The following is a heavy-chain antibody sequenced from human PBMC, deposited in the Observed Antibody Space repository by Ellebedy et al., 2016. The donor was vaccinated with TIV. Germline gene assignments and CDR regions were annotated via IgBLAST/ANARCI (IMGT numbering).Heavy chain of an antibody. CDR3: ARDLTGDANL. CDR1: GYTFTSYG. J-gene: IGHJ5*02. Sequence: ASVKVSCKASGYTFTSYGIGWVRQAPGQGLEWMGWISAYTGNTNYAQKLQGRVTMTTDTSTSQAYMELRSLRSDDTAVYYCARDLTGDANLWGQGTLVTVSS. D-gene: IGHD7-27*01. V-gene: IGHV1-18*01. CDR2: ISAYTGNT.